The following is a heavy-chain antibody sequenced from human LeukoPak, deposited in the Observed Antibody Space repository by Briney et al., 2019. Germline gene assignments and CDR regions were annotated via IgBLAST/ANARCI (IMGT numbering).Heavy chain of an antibody. CDR1: GFPFSTYA. V-gene: IGHV3-30-3*01. D-gene: IGHD6-13*01. Sequence: PGGSLRLSCAAFGFPFSTYAMHWVRQAPGKGLEWVAVISYDGSNKYYADSVKGRFTISRDNSKNTLYLQMNSLRAEDTAVYYCARADSYSWYGSWGQGTLVTVSS. CDR3: ARADSYSWYGS. CDR2: ISYDGSNK. J-gene: IGHJ4*02.